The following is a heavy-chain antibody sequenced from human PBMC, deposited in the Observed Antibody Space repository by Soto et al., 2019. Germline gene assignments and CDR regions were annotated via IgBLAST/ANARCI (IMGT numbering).Heavy chain of an antibody. CDR2: ISGSGGST. Sequence: GGSLRLSCAASGFTFSDYYMSWIRQAPEKGLEWDSAISGSGGSTYYADSVKGRFTISRDNSKNTPYLKMNSLRAEDTAVYYCAKDGSARVVLTAFGIWGQGTMVTVSS. V-gene: IGHV3-23*01. J-gene: IGHJ3*02. CDR1: GFTFSDYY. CDR3: AKDGSARVVLTAFGI. D-gene: IGHD1-26*01.